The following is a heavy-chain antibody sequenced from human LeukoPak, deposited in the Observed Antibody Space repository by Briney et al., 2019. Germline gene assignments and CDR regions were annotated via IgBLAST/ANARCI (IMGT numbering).Heavy chain of an antibody. V-gene: IGHV3-23*01. CDR2: ISGSGGST. Sequence: PGGSLRLSCAASGFAFSSYAMSWVRQAPGKGLEWVSAISGSGGSTYYADSVKGRFTISRDNAKNSLYLQMNSLRAEDTAVYYCARARGWNDPGLPNYWGQGTLVTVSS. CDR1: GFAFSSYA. D-gene: IGHD1-1*01. J-gene: IGHJ4*02. CDR3: ARARGWNDPGLPNY.